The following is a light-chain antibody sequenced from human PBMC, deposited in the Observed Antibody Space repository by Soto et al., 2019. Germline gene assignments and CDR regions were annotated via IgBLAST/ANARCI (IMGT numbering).Light chain of an antibody. V-gene: IGKV4-1*01. J-gene: IGKJ2*01. Sequence: DIVMTQSPDSLAVSLGERATINCXXXXXILYSSNXXXXXAWYQQKPGQPPKLLIYWASTRESGVPDRFSGSGSGTEFTLTISSLQAEDVAVYYCQQYYSTPPYTFGQGTKLEIK. CDR1: XXILYSSNXXXX. CDR3: QQYYSTPPYT. CDR2: WAS.